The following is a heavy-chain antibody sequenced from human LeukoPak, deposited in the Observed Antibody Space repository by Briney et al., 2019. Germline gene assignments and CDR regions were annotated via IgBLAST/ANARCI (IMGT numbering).Heavy chain of an antibody. J-gene: IGHJ5*02. CDR3: ARFPSDMMSWFDP. Sequence: SGGSLRLSCAASGFTVSSNYMSWVRQAPGKGLEWVSVIYSGGGTYYADSVKGRFTISRVNSKNTLYLQMNSLRAEDTAVYYCARFPSDMMSWFDPWGQGTLVTVSS. D-gene: IGHD2-15*01. CDR2: IYSGGGT. CDR1: GFTVSSNY. V-gene: IGHV3-66*01.